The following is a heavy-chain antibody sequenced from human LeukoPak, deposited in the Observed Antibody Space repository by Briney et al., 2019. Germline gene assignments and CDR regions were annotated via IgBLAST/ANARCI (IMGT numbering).Heavy chain of an antibody. CDR3: AKGSNYEIHDAFDI. D-gene: IGHD4-11*01. CDR1: GFNFSDSW. CDR2: IKEGGSEK. Sequence: GGSLRLSCVTSGFNFSDSWMNWVRRAPGKGLQWVASIKEGGSEKYYLDSVRGRFTISRDDGKNSLYLQMNSLRAEDMALYYCAKGSNYEIHDAFDIWGQGTMVTVSS. J-gene: IGHJ3*02. V-gene: IGHV3-7*03.